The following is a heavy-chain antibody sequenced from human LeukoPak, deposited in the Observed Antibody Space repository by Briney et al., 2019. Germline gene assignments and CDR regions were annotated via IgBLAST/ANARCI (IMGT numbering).Heavy chain of an antibody. D-gene: IGHD6-13*01. CDR1: GYTVTSYG. CDR2: MRAYNGNK. V-gene: IGHV1-18*01. Sequence: GASVKVSCKAAGYTVTSYGISCVRQAPGQGLAWMGWMRAYNGNKSYAPRVQGKVTMTPDTSTSTAYTELRSLRPDDTAVCYCARDRSSSWYVPLNYYYYGMDVWGQGTTVTVSS. CDR3: ARDRSSSWYVPLNYYYYGMDV. J-gene: IGHJ6*02.